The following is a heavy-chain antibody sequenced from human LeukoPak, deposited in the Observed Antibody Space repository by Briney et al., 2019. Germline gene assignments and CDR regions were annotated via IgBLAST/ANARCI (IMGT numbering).Heavy chain of an antibody. V-gene: IGHV4-59*01. Sequence: PSETLSLTCTVSGGSISSYYWSWIRQPPGKGLEWIGYIYYSGSTNYNPSLKSRVTISVDTSKNQSSLKLSSVTAADTAVYYCARGRTYYYYMDVWGKGTTVTVSS. CDR3: ARGRTYYYYMDV. CDR1: GGSISSYY. J-gene: IGHJ6*03. CDR2: IYYSGST.